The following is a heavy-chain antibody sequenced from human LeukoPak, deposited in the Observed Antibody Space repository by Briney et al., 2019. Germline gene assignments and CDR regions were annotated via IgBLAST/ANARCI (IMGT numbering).Heavy chain of an antibody. J-gene: IGHJ4*02. CDR2: IYYTGYT. D-gene: IGHD1-1*01. V-gene: IGHV4-59*02. CDR3: ARASIGSIDY. CDR1: GASVTSSY. Sequence: SETPSLTCSVSGASVTSSYWTWVRLPPGRGLEWIGYIYYTGYTNYNPSLKSRVTISLDIYTNQLSLELISVTAADTAIYYCARASIGSIDYWGPGALVTVSS.